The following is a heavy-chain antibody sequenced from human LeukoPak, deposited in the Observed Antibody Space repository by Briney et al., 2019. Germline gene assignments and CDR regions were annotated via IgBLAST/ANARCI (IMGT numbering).Heavy chain of an antibody. J-gene: IGHJ6*03. CDR2: INPNSGGT. CDR1: GYRFTDYY. CDR3: ARDVAPAGGLESYMDV. V-gene: IGHV1-2*02. Sequence: GASVTVSFKASGYRFTDYYMHWVRQAPGQGLAWMGWINPNSGGTKYAQKFQGRVTMTRDTSISTAYMEVSRLRSDDTAVYYCARDVAPAGGLESYMDVWGKGTTVTVSS. D-gene: IGHD5-12*01.